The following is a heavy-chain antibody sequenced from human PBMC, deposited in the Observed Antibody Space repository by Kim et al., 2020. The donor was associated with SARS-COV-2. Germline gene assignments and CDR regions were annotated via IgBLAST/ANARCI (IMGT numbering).Heavy chain of an antibody. CDR2: IYHSGST. CDR3: ARGLLVRGVMSGWFDP. Sequence: SETLSLTCAVSGGSISSGGYSWSWIRQPPGKGLEWIGYIYHSGSTYYNPSLKSRVTISVDRSKNQFSLKLSSVTAADTAVYYCARGLLVRGVMSGWFDPWGQGTLVTVSS. D-gene: IGHD3-10*01. V-gene: IGHV4-30-2*01. J-gene: IGHJ5*02. CDR1: GGSISSGGYS.